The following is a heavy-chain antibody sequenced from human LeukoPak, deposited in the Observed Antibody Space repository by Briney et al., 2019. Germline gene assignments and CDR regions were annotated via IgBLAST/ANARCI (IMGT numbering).Heavy chain of an antibody. J-gene: IGHJ4*02. CDR1: GFTFSFYS. CDR3: ARDGGSVETNAVSFVS. CDR2: ISGTTTYI. V-gene: IGHV3-21*01. Sequence: SGGSLRLSCAASGFTFSFYSMSWARHAPGKGLEWVSSISGTTTYIYYADSVKGRFTVDRANAKNSVFLQLDSLRADDTAVYYCARDGGSVETNAVSFVSWGQGTLVTVSS. D-gene: IGHD2-8*01.